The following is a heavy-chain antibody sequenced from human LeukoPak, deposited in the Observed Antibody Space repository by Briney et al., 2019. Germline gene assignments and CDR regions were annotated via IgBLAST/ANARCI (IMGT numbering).Heavy chain of an antibody. CDR3: AKSRGTRTVTSCYNY. CDR2: INPNSVGT. V-gene: IGHV1-2*02. D-gene: IGHD2-2*02. J-gene: IGHJ4*02. CDR1: GYSFTGYY. Sequence: GASVKVSCTASGYSFTGYYMYLVRQAPGQGLEWMGWINPNSVGTNYAQKSQGTVTMTRDTSISTAYIELSRLRSHDTAVYYCAKSRGTRTVTSCYNYWGQGTLVTVSS.